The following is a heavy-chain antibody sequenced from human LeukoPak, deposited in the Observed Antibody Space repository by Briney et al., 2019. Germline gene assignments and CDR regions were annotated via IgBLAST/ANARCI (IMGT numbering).Heavy chain of an antibody. CDR3: AKDPGVVPAHYFDY. CDR2: ITGSGSYT. J-gene: IGHJ4*02. D-gene: IGHD2-2*01. CDR1: GFTFSSYA. Sequence: PGGSLRLSCAASGFTFSSYAMSWVRQAPGKGLEWVSGITGSGSYTYYADAVKGRFTISRDNSNSKNTLYLQMNSLRAEDTAVYYCAKDPGVVPAHYFDYWGQGTLVTVSS. V-gene: IGHV3-23*01.